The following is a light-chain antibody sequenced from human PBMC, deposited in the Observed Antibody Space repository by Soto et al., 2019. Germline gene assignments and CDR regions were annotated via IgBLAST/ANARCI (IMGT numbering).Light chain of an antibody. Sequence: EIVLTQSPATLSLSPGERATLSCRASQSVGSSITWFRQKPGQAPRLVLFDGPRATGIPARFSGGGSGTDFTLTITNLEPEDFAVYYCQQRYSWPLTFGGGTRVEIK. V-gene: IGKV3-11*01. CDR3: QQRYSWPLT. J-gene: IGKJ4*01. CDR2: DGP. CDR1: QSVGSS.